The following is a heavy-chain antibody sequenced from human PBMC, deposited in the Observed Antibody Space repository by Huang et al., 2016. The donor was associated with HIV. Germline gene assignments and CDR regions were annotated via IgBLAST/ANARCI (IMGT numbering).Heavy chain of an antibody. Sequence: QVQLVESGGGVVQPGRSLRLSCGASGFSFANYAMHWVRQAPVKRLECVTFISNDGSSRDYADSVKGRFTISRDNYKSALYLQMNRLRGDDTAVYYCTREYTVAGAFDLWGQGTMVTVSS. J-gene: IGHJ3*01. D-gene: IGHD5-12*01. CDR3: TREYTVAGAFDL. CDR2: ISNDGSSR. CDR1: GFSFANYA. V-gene: IGHV3-30-3*01.